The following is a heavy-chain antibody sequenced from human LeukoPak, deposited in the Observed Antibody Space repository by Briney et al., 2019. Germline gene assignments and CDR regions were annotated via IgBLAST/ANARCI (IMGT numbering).Heavy chain of an antibody. CDR3: ARNRGSGSYPYYFDY. CDR1: GGSISSSTYY. V-gene: IGHV4-39*07. CDR2: IHYSGST. Sequence: SETLSLTCTVSGGSISSSTYYWGWIRQPPGEGLEWIGSIHYSGSTYYNPSLKSRVTISVDTSKNQFSLKLSSVTAADTAVYYCARNRGSGSYPYYFDYWGQGTLVTVSS. D-gene: IGHD3-10*01. J-gene: IGHJ4*02.